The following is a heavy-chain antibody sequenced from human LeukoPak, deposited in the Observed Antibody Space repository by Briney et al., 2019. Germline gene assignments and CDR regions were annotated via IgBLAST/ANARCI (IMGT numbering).Heavy chain of an antibody. Sequence: ASVKVSCKASGYTFTGYHIHWVRQAPGQGLEWMGWINPNSGGTNYAQKFQGRVTMTRDTSISTAYMELSRLRSDDTAVYYCARGPGTGYSSSWYPDYFDYWGQGTLVTVSS. CDR3: ARGPGTGYSSSWYPDYFDY. V-gene: IGHV1-2*02. J-gene: IGHJ4*02. CDR2: INPNSGGT. D-gene: IGHD6-13*01. CDR1: GYTFTGYH.